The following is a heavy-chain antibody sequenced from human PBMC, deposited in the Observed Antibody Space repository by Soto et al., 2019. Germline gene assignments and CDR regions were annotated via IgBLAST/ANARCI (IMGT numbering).Heavy chain of an antibody. V-gene: IGHV3-30-3*01. CDR2: ISYDGSNK. CDR1: GFTFSSYA. Sequence: PGGSLRLSCAASGFTFSSYAMHWVRQAPGKGLEWVAVISYDGSNKYYADSVKGRFTISRDNSKNTLYLQMNSLRAEDTAVYYCARDFGTVTTFDHWGQGTLVTVSS. D-gene: IGHD4-4*01. J-gene: IGHJ5*02. CDR3: ARDFGTVTTFDH.